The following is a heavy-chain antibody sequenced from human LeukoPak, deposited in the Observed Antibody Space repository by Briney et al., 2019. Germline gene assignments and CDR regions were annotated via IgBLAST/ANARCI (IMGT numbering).Heavy chain of an antibody. CDR3: AKDALRFLEWFGPNYYYGMDV. D-gene: IGHD3-3*01. CDR2: ISGSGGST. J-gene: IGHJ6*02. CDR1: GFTVSSNY. Sequence: GGSLRLSCAASGFTVSSNYMSWVRQAPGKGLEWVSAISGSGGSTYYADSVKGRFTISRDNSKNTLYLQMNSLRAEDTAVYYCAKDALRFLEWFGPNYYYGMDVWGQGTTVTVSS. V-gene: IGHV3-23*01.